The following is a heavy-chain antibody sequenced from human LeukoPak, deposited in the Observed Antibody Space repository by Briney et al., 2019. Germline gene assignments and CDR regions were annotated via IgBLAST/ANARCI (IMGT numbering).Heavy chain of an antibody. V-gene: IGHV4-59*01. D-gene: IGHD6-19*01. CDR1: GGSISSYY. J-gene: IGHJ4*02. CDR3: ARVRYSSGIDY. Sequence: SETLSLTCTVSGGSISSYYWSWIRQPPGKGLEWIGYIYYSGSTNYNPSLKSRDTISVDTSKNQFSLKLSSVTAADTAVYYCARVRYSSGIDYWGQGTLVTVSS. CDR2: IYYSGST.